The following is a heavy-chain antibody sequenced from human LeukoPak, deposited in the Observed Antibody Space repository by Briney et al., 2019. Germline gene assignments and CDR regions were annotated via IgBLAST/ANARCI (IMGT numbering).Heavy chain of an antibody. V-gene: IGHV4-59*01. D-gene: IGHD2-8*02. CDR1: GGSISSYY. J-gene: IGHJ1*01. CDR3: ARGRTGSF. Sequence: SETLSLTCTVSGGSISSYYWSWIRQPPGKGLEWIGYIYYSGSTNYNPSLKSRVTISVDTSKNQFSLKLSSVTAADTAVYYCARGRTGSFWGQGTLVTVSS. CDR2: IYYSGST.